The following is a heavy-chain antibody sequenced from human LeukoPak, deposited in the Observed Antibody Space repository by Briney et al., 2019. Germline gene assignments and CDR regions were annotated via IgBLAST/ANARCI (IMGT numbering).Heavy chain of an antibody. Sequence: ASVKVSCKASGYTFTSYAMHWVRQAPGQRLEWMGWINAGNGNTKYSQKFQGRVTITRDTSASTAYMELSSLRSEDTAVHYCAREGGGGYSYGSGFDYWGQGTLVTVSS. CDR2: INAGNGNT. J-gene: IGHJ4*02. CDR1: GYTFTSYA. V-gene: IGHV1-3*01. CDR3: AREGGGGYSYGSGFDY. D-gene: IGHD5-18*01.